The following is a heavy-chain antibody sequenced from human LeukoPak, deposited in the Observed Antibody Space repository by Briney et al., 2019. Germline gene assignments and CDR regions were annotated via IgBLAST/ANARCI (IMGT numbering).Heavy chain of an antibody. D-gene: IGHD1-1*01. J-gene: IGHJ3*02. CDR1: GFTFSYYW. CDR3: TRDLTNWNDATFDI. V-gene: IGHV3-7*01. Sequence: GGSLRLSCAASGFTFSYYWMSWVRQAPGKGLEWVANIKQDGSDKYYVDSVKGRFTISRDNAKNSLYLQMNSLSAEDTAMDYCTRDLTNWNDATFDIWGQGTMVTVSS. CDR2: IKQDGSDK.